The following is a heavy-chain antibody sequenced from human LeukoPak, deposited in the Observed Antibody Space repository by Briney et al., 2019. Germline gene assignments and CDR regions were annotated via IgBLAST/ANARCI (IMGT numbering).Heavy chain of an antibody. D-gene: IGHD6-13*01. CDR1: GYTFTSYY. V-gene: IGHV1-46*01. Sequence: GASVKVSCKASGYTFTSYYMHWVRQASGQGLEWMGIINPSGGSTSYAQKFQGRVTMTRDTSTSTVYMELSSLRSEDTAVYYCARLGYPAAGTLTGDYWGQGTLVTVSS. CDR3: ARLGYPAAGTLTGDY. CDR2: INPSGGST. J-gene: IGHJ4*02.